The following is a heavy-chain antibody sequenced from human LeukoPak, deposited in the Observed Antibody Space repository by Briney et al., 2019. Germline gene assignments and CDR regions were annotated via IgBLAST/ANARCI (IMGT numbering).Heavy chain of an antibody. CDR3: SREVVVPAAIDWYFDL. CDR2: INHSGST. CDR1: GGSFSGYY. J-gene: IGHJ2*01. D-gene: IGHD2-2*02. Sequence: SETLSLTCAVYGGSFSGYYWRWLRQPPGKGLEGIGEINHSGSTNYKLSLISGVTISVVPSKNQFYLTLTSEPPAHTALYYCSREVVVPAAIDWYFDLWGRGTMVAVSS. V-gene: IGHV4-34*01.